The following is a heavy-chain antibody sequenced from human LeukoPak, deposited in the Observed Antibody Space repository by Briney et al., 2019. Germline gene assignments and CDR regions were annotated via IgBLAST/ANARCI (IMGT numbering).Heavy chain of an antibody. Sequence: ASVKVSCKVSGYTLTELSMHWGRRAPGKGLEWRGGFDPEDGETIYAQKFQGRVTMTEDTSTDTAYMELSSLRSEDTAVYYCATQGVSVTTSPYYYYYMDVWGKGTTVTVSS. CDR1: GYTLTELS. J-gene: IGHJ6*03. CDR2: FDPEDGET. CDR3: ATQGVSVTTSPYYYYYMDV. V-gene: IGHV1-24*01. D-gene: IGHD4-11*01.